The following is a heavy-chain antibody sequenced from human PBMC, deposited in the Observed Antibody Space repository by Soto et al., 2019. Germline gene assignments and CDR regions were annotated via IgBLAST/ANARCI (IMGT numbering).Heavy chain of an antibody. CDR2: IIHMFNTP. D-gene: IGHD6-19*01. CDR1: GDTFSSYA. CDR3: ARATIGVPDHITF. V-gene: IGHV1-69*06. Sequence: QMQLVQSGAELKKPGSSVKVSCRATGDTFSSYAFSWVRQAPGQGLVWMGGIIHMFNTPAYAQNVQGRVTIPAEKAANTAYLEVTSLTPDATAVYYCARATIGVPDHITFWGQGTVVTVSS. J-gene: IGHJ4*02.